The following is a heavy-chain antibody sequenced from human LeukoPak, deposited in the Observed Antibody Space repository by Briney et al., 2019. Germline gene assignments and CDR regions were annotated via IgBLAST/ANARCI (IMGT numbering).Heavy chain of an antibody. CDR2: ISGGGSTK. J-gene: IGHJ5*02. Sequence: GGSLRLSCAASGFTFSTYAMTWVRRAPGKGLEWVSTISGGGSTKYYADSLKGRFTISRDNSKNTLYLQMNSLRTEDTAVYYCAKRSTMWSQRWFDPWGQGTLVTVS. CDR1: GFTFSTYA. CDR3: AKRSTMWSQRWFDP. V-gene: IGHV3-23*01. D-gene: IGHD3-10*02.